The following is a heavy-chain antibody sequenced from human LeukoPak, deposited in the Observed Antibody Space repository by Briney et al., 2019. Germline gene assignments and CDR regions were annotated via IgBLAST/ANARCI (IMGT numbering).Heavy chain of an antibody. CDR2: INHSGST. J-gene: IGHJ4*02. CDR3: ALARSSRFDY. V-gene: IGHV4-34*01. CDR1: GGSFSGYY. D-gene: IGHD3-10*01. Sequence: PSETLSLTCAVYGGSFSGYYWSWIRQPPGKGLEWIGEINHSGSTNYNPSLKSRVTISVDTSKNQFSLKLSSVTAADTAVYYCALARSSRFDYWGQGTLVTVSS.